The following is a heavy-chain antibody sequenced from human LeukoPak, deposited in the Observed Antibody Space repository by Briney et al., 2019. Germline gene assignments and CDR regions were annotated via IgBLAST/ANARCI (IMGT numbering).Heavy chain of an antibody. CDR3: ASRSLIRGAV. D-gene: IGHD3-10*01. Sequence: SETLSLTCAVYGGSFSGYYWSWIRQPPGKGLEWIGEINHSGSTNYNPSLKSRVTISVDTSKNQFSLKLSSVTAADTAVHYCASRSLIRGAVWGKGTTVTVSS. CDR1: GGSFSGYY. J-gene: IGHJ6*04. V-gene: IGHV4-34*01. CDR2: INHSGST.